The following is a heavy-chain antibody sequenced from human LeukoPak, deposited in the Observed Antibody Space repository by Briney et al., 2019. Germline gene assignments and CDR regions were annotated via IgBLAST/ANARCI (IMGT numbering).Heavy chain of an antibody. V-gene: IGHV4-39*07. D-gene: IGHD3-22*01. Sequence: SGTVSLTCAVSGGSIISSSYYWNWIRQPPGKGLEWIGSIYYSGSTYYNPSLKSRVTISVDTSKSQFSLKVSSVTAADTAVYYCARDRFDDSSGYYYHYYYYMDVWGKGTTVTVSS. CDR2: IYYSGST. CDR1: GGSIISSSYY. CDR3: ARDRFDDSSGYYYHYYYYMDV. J-gene: IGHJ6*03.